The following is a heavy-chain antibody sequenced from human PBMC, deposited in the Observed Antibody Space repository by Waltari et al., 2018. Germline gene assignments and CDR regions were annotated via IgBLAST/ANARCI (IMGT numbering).Heavy chain of an antibody. J-gene: IGHJ4*02. V-gene: IGHV1-18*01. CDR1: GYTFPSYG. CDR2: ISAYNGNT. Sequence: QVQLVQSGAEVKKPGASVKVSCKASGYTFPSYGIRWVRQAPGQELEWMGWISAYNGNTNYAQKLQGRVTMTTDTSTSTAYMELRSLRSDDTAVYYCARVTLRQQLVQNYFDYWGQGTLVTVSS. D-gene: IGHD6-13*01. CDR3: ARVTLRQQLVQNYFDY.